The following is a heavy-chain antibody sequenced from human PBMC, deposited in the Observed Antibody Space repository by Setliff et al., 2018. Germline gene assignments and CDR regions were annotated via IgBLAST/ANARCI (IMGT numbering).Heavy chain of an antibody. CDR1: GGSISSSSYY. Sequence: LSLTCPVSGGSISSSSYYWGWIRQPPGKGLEWIGSIYYSGSTYYNPSLKSRVTISVDTSKNQFSLKLSSVTAADTAVYYCARLGSARYDSSGYYPDNWFDPWGQGTLVTVSS. D-gene: IGHD3-22*01. J-gene: IGHJ5*02. V-gene: IGHV4-39*01. CDR3: ARLGSARYDSSGYYPDNWFDP. CDR2: IYYSGST.